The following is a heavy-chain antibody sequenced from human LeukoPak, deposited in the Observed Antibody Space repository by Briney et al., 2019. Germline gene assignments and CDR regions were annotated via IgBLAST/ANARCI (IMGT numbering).Heavy chain of an antibody. CDR2: IYYSGST. V-gene: IGHV4-59*01. J-gene: IGHJ6*03. CDR3: ARVPVRGVAHYYYYMDV. D-gene: IGHD3-10*01. Sequence: SETLSLTCTVSGDSISSYYWSWIRQPPGKGLEWIGYIYYSGSTNYNPSLKSRVTISVDTSKNQLSLKLRSVTAADTAMYYCARVPVRGVAHYYYYMDVWGKGTTVTVSS. CDR1: GDSISSYY.